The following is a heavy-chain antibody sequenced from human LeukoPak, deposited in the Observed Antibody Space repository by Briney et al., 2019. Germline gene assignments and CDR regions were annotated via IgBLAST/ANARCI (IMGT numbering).Heavy chain of an antibody. CDR2: IKEDGSEK. CDR3: AGERDMATIWEIFEY. V-gene: IGHV3-7*01. CDR1: EFTFRNYW. J-gene: IGHJ4*02. Sequence: GGSLRLSCAASEFTFRNYWMSWVRQAPGKGLEWVANIKEDGSEKYYVDSVKGRFTISRDNAKNSLYLQMNSLRADDTAVYYCAGERDMATIWEIFEYWGQGALVTVSS. D-gene: IGHD5-24*01.